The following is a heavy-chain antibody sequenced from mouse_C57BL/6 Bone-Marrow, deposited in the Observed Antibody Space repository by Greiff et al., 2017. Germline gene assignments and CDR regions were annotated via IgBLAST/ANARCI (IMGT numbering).Heavy chain of an antibody. CDR1: GYAFSSSW. V-gene: IGHV1-82*01. Sequence: QVQLQQSGPELVKPGASVKISCKASGYAFSSSWMNWVKQRPGKGLEWIGRIYPGDGDTNYNGKFKGKATLTADKSSSTAYMQLRSLTSEDSAVYFCARKGLLRLYFDYWGQGTTLTVSS. J-gene: IGHJ2*01. CDR2: IYPGDGDT. CDR3: ARKGLLRLYFDY. D-gene: IGHD1-2*01.